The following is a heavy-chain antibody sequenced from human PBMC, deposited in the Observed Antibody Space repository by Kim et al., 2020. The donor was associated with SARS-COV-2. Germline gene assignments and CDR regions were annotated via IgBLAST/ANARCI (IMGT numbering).Heavy chain of an antibody. Sequence: SETLSLTCAVYGGSFSGYYWSWIRQPPGKGLEWIGEINHSGSTNYNPSLKSRVTISVDTSKNQFSLKLSSVTAADTAVYYCARWEAYGSGTTPLFDYWGQGTLVTVSS. CDR3: ARWEAYGSGTTPLFDY. V-gene: IGHV4-34*01. CDR1: GGSFSGYY. D-gene: IGHD3-10*01. CDR2: INHSGST. J-gene: IGHJ4*02.